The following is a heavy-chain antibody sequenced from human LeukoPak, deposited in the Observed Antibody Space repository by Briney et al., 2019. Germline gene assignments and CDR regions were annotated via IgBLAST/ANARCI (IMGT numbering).Heavy chain of an antibody. D-gene: IGHD6-13*01. V-gene: IGHV3-53*04. CDR1: GFIFSSYG. CDR2: IYSGGST. J-gene: IGHJ6*02. CDR3: ARDSRSIAAAGTSYYYGMDV. Sequence: PGGSLRLSCAASGFIFSSYGMHWVRQAPGKGLEWVSVIYSGGSTYYADSVKGRFTISRHNSKNTLYLQMNSLRAEDTAVYYCARDSRSIAAAGTSYYYGMDVWGQGTTVTVSS.